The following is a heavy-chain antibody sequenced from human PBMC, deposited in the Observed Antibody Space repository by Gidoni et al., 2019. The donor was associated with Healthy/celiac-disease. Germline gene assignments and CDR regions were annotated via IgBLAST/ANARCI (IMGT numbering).Heavy chain of an antibody. D-gene: IGHD4-17*01. CDR3: ARATGRSYDYGDYDLSTGYDY. Sequence: QVQLQESGPGLVKPSETLSLTCTVSGGSISSYYWRWIRQPPGKGLEWIGYIYYSGSTNYNPSLKSRVTISVDTSKNQFSLKLSSVTAADTAVYYCARATGRSYDYGDYDLSTGYDYWGQGTLVTVSS. CDR2: IYYSGST. V-gene: IGHV4-59*01. CDR1: GGSISSYY. J-gene: IGHJ4*02.